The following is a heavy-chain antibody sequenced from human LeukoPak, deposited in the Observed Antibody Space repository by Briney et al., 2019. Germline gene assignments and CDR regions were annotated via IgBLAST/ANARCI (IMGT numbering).Heavy chain of an antibody. CDR2: IIPIFGTA. D-gene: IGHD4-11*01. CDR3: AREYSNWGANYYYYYMDV. CDR1: GYTFTGYY. Sequence: ASVKVSCKASGYTFTGYYMHWVRQAPGQGLEWMGRIIPIFGTANYAQKFQGRVTITTDESTSIAYMELSSLRSEDTAVYYCAREYSNWGANYYYYYMDVWGKGTTVTVSS. J-gene: IGHJ6*03. V-gene: IGHV1-69*05.